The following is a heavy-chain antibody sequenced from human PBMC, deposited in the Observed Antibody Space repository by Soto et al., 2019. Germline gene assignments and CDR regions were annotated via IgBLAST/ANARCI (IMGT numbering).Heavy chain of an antibody. D-gene: IGHD2-15*01. CDR2: ISSSSSYI. CDR3: ARTADNCSGGSCYLYYYYYMDV. V-gene: IGHV3-21*01. J-gene: IGHJ6*03. Sequence: GGSLRLSCAASGFTFSSYSMNWVRQAPGKGLEWVSSISSSSSYIYYADSVKGRFTISRDNAKNSLYLQMNSLRAEDTAVYYCARTADNCSGGSCYLYYYYYMDVWGKGTTVTVSS. CDR1: GFTFSSYS.